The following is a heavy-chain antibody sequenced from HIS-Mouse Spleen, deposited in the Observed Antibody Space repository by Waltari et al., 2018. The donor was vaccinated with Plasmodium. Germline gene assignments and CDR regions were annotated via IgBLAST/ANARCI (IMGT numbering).Heavy chain of an antibody. J-gene: IGHJ4*02. CDR3: ARVGDFWSGYCNDY. V-gene: IGHV3-74*01. D-gene: IGHD3-3*01. CDR2: INSDGSST. Sequence: EVQLVESGGGLVQPGGSLRLSCAASGFTFSSYWMHWVRQAPGKGLVCVSRINSDGSSTSYADSVKGRFTISRDNAKNTLYLQMNSLRAEDTAVYYCARVGDFWSGYCNDYWGQGTLVTVSS. CDR1: GFTFSSYW.